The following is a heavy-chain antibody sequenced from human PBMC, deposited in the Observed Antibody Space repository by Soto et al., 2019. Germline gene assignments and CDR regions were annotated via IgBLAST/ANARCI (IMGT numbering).Heavy chain of an antibody. CDR2: IYTSGST. D-gene: IGHD2-2*01. Sequence: SETLSLTCTVSGGSISSYYWSWIRQPAGKGLEWIGRIYTSGSTNYNPSLKSRVTMSVDTSKNQFSLKLSSVTAADTAVYYCARQEIGYCSSTSCYGSDYWGQGTLVTVS. CDR3: ARQEIGYCSSTSCYGSDY. V-gene: IGHV4-4*07. J-gene: IGHJ4*02. CDR1: GGSISSYY.